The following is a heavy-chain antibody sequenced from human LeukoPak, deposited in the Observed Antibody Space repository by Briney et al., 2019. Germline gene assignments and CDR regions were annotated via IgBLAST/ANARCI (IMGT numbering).Heavy chain of an antibody. V-gene: IGHV3-23*01. Sequence: GGSLRLSCAASGFTFSSYAMSWVRQAPGKGLERVSAISGSGGSTYYADSVKGRFTISRDNSKNTLYLQMNSLRAEDTAVYYCAKVRGGYCSSTSCYAYYWGQGTLVTVSS. D-gene: IGHD2-2*01. CDR3: AKVRGGYCSSTSCYAYY. CDR1: GFTFSSYA. CDR2: ISGSGGST. J-gene: IGHJ4*02.